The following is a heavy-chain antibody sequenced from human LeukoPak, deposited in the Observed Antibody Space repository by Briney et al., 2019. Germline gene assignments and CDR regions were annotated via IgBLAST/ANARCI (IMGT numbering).Heavy chain of an antibody. D-gene: IGHD5-12*01. CDR2: INHSGRT. V-gene: IGHV4-34*01. CDR3: ARSPRYSGYDYGSDY. J-gene: IGHJ4*02. CDR1: GGSFGAYY. Sequence: SETLSLTCAVYGGSFGAYYWSWIRQPPGRGLEWIGEINHSGRTNYNASLKSRVTISVDTSKNQFSLKMSYVTAADTAVYYCARSPRYSGYDYGSDYWGRGILVTVPS.